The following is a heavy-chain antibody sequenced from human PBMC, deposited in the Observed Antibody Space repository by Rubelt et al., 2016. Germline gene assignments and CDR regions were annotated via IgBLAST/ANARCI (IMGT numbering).Heavy chain of an antibody. V-gene: IGHV4-39*01. CDR3: ARKLVVSPIRI. CDR1: GGSISSGSYY. Sequence: QLQLLESGPGLVKPSETLSLTCTVSGGSISSGSYYWGWIRQPPGKGLEWIGSIYFSGKTYYNPSLKSRITIAVDTSKNQFSLKLYSVTAADTAVYYCARKLVVSPIRIWGQGTMVTVSS. D-gene: IGHD2-15*01. CDR2: IYFSGKT. J-gene: IGHJ3*02.